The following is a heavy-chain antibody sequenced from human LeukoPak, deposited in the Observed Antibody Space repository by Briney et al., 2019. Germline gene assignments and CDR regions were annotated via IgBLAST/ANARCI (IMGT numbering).Heavy chain of an antibody. CDR3: AKAQGYSSGNYFDY. J-gene: IGHJ4*02. CDR1: GFTFSSYA. V-gene: IGHV3-23*01. Sequence: GGSLRLSCAASGFTFSSYAISWVRQAPGKGLEWVSAISGSGGSTYYADSVKGRFTISRDNSKNTLYLQMNSLRAEDTAVYYCAKAQGYSSGNYFDYWGQGTLVTVSS. CDR2: ISGSGGST. D-gene: IGHD6-19*01.